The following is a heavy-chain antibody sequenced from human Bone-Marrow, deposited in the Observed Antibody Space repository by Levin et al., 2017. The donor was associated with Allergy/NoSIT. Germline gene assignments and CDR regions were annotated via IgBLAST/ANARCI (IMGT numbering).Heavy chain of an antibody. D-gene: IGHD1-26*01. CDR1: GFDFSFYW. J-gene: IGHJ4*02. CDR3: ARCLGRATTDFAY. V-gene: IGHV3-7*03. Sequence: GGSLRLSCAASGFDFSFYWLSWVRQAPGKGLEWLANIRPDGNEKHYVDSVEGRFTISRDNGKTSLYLQMNNLRADDTAVYYCARCLGRATTDFAYWGQGTLVTVSS. CDR2: IRPDGNEK.